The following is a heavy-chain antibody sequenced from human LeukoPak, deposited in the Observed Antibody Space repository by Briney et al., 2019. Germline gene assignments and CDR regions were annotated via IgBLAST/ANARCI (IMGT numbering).Heavy chain of an antibody. Sequence: SETPSLTCTVSGGSISSSSYYWAWIRQPPGKGLEWIGSLYYTGSTNYSPSLKSRVTISGDASKNQFSLKLNSVTAADTAVYYCARAIYDSSGFYQDYAFDIWGQGTMVTVSS. CDR3: ARAIYDSSGFYQDYAFDI. V-gene: IGHV4-39*05. CDR2: LYYTGST. D-gene: IGHD3-22*01. CDR1: GGSISSSSYY. J-gene: IGHJ3*02.